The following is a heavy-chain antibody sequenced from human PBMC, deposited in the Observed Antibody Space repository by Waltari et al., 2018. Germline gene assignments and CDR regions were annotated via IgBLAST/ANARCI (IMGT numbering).Heavy chain of an antibody. J-gene: IGHJ3*02. CDR3: ASPYYYGSGTQSWVGAFDI. CDR2: MNPNSGNT. V-gene: IGHV1-8*01. Sequence: QVQLVQSGAEVKKPGASVKVSCKASGYTFTSYDINWVRRATGQGLEWMGWMNPNSGNTGYAHKFQGRVTMTRNTSISTAYMELSSLRSEDTAVYYCASPYYYGSGTQSWVGAFDIWGQGTMVTVSS. D-gene: IGHD3-10*01. CDR1: GYTFTSYD.